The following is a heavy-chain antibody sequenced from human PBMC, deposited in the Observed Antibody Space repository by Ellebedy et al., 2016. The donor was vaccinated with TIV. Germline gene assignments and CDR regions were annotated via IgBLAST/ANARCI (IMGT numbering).Heavy chain of an antibody. V-gene: IGHV1-46*01. CDR2: VNPSGGST. J-gene: IGHJ3*02. Sequence: ASVKVSCKASGYTFTSYYMHWVRQAPGQGLEWMGIVNPSGGSTSYAQKFQGRVTMTRDTSTSTVYMELSSLRSEDTAVYYCARASEDGGMATIEGDAFDIWGQGTMVTVSS. CDR3: ARASEDGGMATIEGDAFDI. CDR1: GYTFTSYY. D-gene: IGHD5-24*01.